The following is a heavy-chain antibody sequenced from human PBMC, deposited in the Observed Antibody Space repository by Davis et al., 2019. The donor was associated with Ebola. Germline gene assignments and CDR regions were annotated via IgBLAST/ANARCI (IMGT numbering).Heavy chain of an antibody. CDR3: ARFKVVATYYYYYGMDV. J-gene: IGHJ6*02. CDR1: GGSFSGYY. CDR2: INHSGST. Sequence: MPSETLSLTCAVYGGSFSGYYWSWIRQPPGKGLEWIGEINHSGSTNYNPSLKSRVTISVDTSKNQFSLKLSSVTAADTAVYYCARFKVVATYYYYYGMDVWGQGTTVTVSS. D-gene: IGHD5-12*01. V-gene: IGHV4-34*01.